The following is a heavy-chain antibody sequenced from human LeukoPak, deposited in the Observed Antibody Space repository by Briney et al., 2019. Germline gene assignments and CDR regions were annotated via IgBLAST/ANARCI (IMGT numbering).Heavy chain of an antibody. V-gene: IGHV4-38-2*02. Sequence: PSETLSLTCTVSGYSISSGYYWGWIRQPPGKGLEWIGSIYHSGSTYYNPSLKSRVTISVDTSKNQFSLKLSSVTAADTAVYYCARVPQVSYYYYYYMDVWGKGTTVTVSS. J-gene: IGHJ6*03. D-gene: IGHD2-8*01. CDR2: IYHSGST. CDR1: GYSISSGYY. CDR3: ARVPQVSYYYYYYMDV.